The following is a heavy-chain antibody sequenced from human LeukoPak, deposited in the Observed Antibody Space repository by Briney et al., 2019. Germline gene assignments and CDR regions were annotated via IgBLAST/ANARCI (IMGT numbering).Heavy chain of an antibody. CDR2: INSDGSST. V-gene: IGHV3-74*01. CDR1: GFTFSSYW. D-gene: IGHD2-2*02. CDR3: GLPFCSSTSWYKPYFDY. Sequence: GGSLRLSCAASGFTFSSYWMHWVRQAPGKGLVWVSRINSDGSSTSYADSVKGRFTISRDNAENTLYLQMNSLRAEDPAVDYCGLPFCSSTSWYKPYFDYWGQGTLVTVPS. J-gene: IGHJ4*02.